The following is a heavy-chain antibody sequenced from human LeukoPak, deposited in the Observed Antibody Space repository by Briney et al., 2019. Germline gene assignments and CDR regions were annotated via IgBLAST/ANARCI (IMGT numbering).Heavy chain of an antibody. J-gene: IGHJ3*02. D-gene: IGHD2-2*02. Sequence: SETLSLTCTVSGGSISSYYGSWIPQPAGKGLEWIGRIYSSGSTNYNPSLKSRVTMSVDTSKNQFSLKLSSVTAADTAVYYCARKKCSSTSCYKELGAFDIWGQGTMVTVSS. CDR3: ARKKCSSTSCYKELGAFDI. CDR2: IYSSGST. V-gene: IGHV4-4*07. CDR1: GGSISSYY.